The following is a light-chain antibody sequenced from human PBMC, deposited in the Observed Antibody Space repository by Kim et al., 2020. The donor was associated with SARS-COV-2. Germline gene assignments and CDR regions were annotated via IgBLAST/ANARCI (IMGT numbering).Light chain of an antibody. V-gene: IGLV3-1*01. CDR3: QAWDNGTAV. CDR1: KLGDKR. CDR2: QDN. Sequence: SYELTQPLSLSVSPGQTASITCSGDKLGDKRACWYQQKPGQSPVLLIYQDNKRPSVIPERFSASNSGNTATLTISETQAMDEADYYCQAWDNGTAVFGTGTKVPS. J-gene: IGLJ1*01.